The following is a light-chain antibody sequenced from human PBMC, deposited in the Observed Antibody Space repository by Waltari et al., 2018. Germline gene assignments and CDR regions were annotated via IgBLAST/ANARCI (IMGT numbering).Light chain of an antibody. Sequence: QSLLAQPPSASGTPGQRVTLSCSGSRSHIASNYDSWDQQPPKPAPKLLIYRNNQRPSGVPDRFSGFKSGTSASLAISGLRSEDEADYYCAAWDDSLSGWVFGGGTKLTVL. CDR1: RSHIASNY. CDR3: AAWDDSLSGWV. CDR2: RNN. J-gene: IGLJ3*02. V-gene: IGLV1-47*01.